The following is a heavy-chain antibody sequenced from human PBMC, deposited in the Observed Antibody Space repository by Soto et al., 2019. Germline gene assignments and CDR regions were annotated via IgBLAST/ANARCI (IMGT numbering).Heavy chain of an antibody. CDR1: GYSFTSYW. Sequence: GESLKISCKGSGYSFTSYWIGWVRQMPGKGLEWMGIIYPGDSDTRYSPSFQGQVTISADKSISTAYLQWSSLKASDTAMYYCASRSSSWYGPYYYGMDVWGQGTTVTVSS. CDR3: ASRSSSWYGPYYYGMDV. CDR2: IYPGDSDT. D-gene: IGHD6-13*01. J-gene: IGHJ6*02. V-gene: IGHV5-51*01.